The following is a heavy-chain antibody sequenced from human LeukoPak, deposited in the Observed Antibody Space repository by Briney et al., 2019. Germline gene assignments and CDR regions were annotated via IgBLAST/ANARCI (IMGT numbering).Heavy chain of an antibody. CDR1: GGSISSYY. Sequence: SETLSLTCTVSGGSISSYYWSWIRQPPGKGLEWTGYIYYSGSTNYNPSLKSRVTISVDTSKNQFSLKLGSVTAADTAVYYCARAVGYCTNGVCYSGPGYYYYMDVWGKGTTVIVSS. V-gene: IGHV4-59*01. CDR3: ARAVGYCTNGVCYSGPGYYYYMDV. J-gene: IGHJ6*03. D-gene: IGHD2-8*01. CDR2: IYYSGST.